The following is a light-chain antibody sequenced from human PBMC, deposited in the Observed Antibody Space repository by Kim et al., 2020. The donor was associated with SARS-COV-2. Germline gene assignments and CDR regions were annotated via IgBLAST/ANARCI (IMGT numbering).Light chain of an antibody. CDR2: GAS. CDR1: QGIGNW. CDR3: QQTDAFPLT. Sequence: SASVGDSVTITCRASQGIGNWLAWYQQKPGKAPKLLIAGASSLQSWVPSRFSGSGTGTDFTLSISSLQPEDFATYYCQQTDAFPLTFGGGTKLEI. V-gene: IGKV1-12*01. J-gene: IGKJ4*01.